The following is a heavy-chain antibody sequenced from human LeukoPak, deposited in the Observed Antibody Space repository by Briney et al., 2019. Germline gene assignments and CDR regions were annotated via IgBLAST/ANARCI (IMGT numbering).Heavy chain of an antibody. D-gene: IGHD6-13*01. CDR3: ARARGAAAGPPLDY. CDR1: GFTFSCYS. V-gene: IGHV3-21*01. Sequence: SLRLSCAASGFTFSCYSMNWVRQPPGNVLEWVSSISSSSSYIYYADSVKGRFTISRDNAKNPLYLQMNSLRAEDTAVYYCARARGAAAGPPLDYWGQGTLVTVSS. CDR2: ISSSSSYI. J-gene: IGHJ4*02.